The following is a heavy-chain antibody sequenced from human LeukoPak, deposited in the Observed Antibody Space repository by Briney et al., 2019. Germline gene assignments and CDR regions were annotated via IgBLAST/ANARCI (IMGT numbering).Heavy chain of an antibody. J-gene: IGHJ4*02. CDR1: GVTFSDYA. Sequence: GGSPTLSCAASGVTFSDYAMNWVRLAPGTGLQWVSSISGSGGSTYYADSVKGRFSISRDNSKNTLSLQMNSLRAEDTALYYCVKGGQRYDFWRFDYWGQGTVVTVSS. CDR3: VKGGQRYDFWRFDY. D-gene: IGHD3-3*01. CDR2: ISGSGGST. V-gene: IGHV3-23*01.